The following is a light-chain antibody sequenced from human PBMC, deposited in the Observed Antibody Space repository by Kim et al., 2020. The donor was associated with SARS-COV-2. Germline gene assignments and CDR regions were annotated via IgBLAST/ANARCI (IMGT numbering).Light chain of an antibody. CDR3: QSYDETNRRV. J-gene: IGLJ3*02. Sequence: NFMLTQPHSVSESLGKTVTISCTGASGSIASQYVQWYQQRPGRAPTTVIYENNKRPSGVADRFSGSIDSSSNSASLTISDLETEDEADYYCQSYDETNRRVFGGGTQLTVL. V-gene: IGLV6-57*02. CDR2: ENN. CDR1: SGSIASQY.